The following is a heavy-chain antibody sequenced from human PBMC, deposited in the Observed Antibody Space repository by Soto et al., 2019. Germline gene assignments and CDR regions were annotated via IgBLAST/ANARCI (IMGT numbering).Heavy chain of an antibody. V-gene: IGHV1-69*13. J-gene: IGHJ4*02. CDR2: IIPIFGTA. CDR1: GGTFSSYA. Sequence: SVKVSCKASGGTFSSYAISWVRQAPGQGLEWMGGIIPIFGTANYAQKFQGRVTITADESTSTAYMELSSLRSDDTAVYYCARGSRGRLCPAGIADPNDFDYWGQGTLVTVSS. CDR3: ARGSRGRLCPAGIADPNDFDY. D-gene: IGHD2-21*01.